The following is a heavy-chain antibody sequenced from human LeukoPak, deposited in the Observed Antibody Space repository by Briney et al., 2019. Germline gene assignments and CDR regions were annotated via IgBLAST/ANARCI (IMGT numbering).Heavy chain of an antibody. CDR2: IWHDASHT. Sequence: PGGSLRLSCAASGFSFSTYAMHWVRQAPGKGLEWVALIWHDASHTFYTDSVKGRFTISRDNSKNTAYLQMNSLGGEDTAVYYCAREIFCSGSYPDYWGQGTLVTVSS. D-gene: IGHD3-10*02. V-gene: IGHV3-33*01. J-gene: IGHJ4*02. CDR1: GFSFSTYA. CDR3: AREIFCSGSYPDY.